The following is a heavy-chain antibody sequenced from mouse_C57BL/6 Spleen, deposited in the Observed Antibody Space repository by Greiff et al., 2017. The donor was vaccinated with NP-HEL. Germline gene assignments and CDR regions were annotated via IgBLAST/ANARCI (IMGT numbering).Heavy chain of an antibody. J-gene: IGHJ2*01. CDR2: INPSTGGT. D-gene: IGHD2-2*01. V-gene: IGHV1-42*01. CDR3: ARGDYGYSFDY. Sequence: EVQLVESGPELVKPGASVKISCKASGYSFTGYYMNWVKQSPEKSLEWIGEINPSTGGTTYNQKFKAKATLTVDKSSSTAYMQLKSLTSEDSAVYYCARGDYGYSFDYWGQGTTLTVSS. CDR1: GYSFTGYY.